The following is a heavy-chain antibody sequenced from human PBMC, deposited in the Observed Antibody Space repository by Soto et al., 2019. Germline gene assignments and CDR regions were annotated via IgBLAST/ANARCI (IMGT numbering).Heavy chain of an antibody. CDR1: GFTFSSYA. CDR3: AKDPGANWNHWDDAFDI. CDR2: ISGSGGST. V-gene: IGHV3-23*01. J-gene: IGHJ3*02. Sequence: VQLLESGGGLVQPGGSLRLSCAASGFTFSSYAMSWVRQAPGKGLEWVSAISGSGGSTYYADSVKGRFTISRDNSKNTLYLQMNSLRAEDTAVYYCAKDPGANWNHWDDAFDIWGQGTMVTVSS. D-gene: IGHD1-1*01.